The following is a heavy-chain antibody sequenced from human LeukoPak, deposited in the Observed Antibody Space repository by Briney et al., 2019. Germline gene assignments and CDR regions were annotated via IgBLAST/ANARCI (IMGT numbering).Heavy chain of an antibody. CDR1: GFTFSSYA. Sequence: PGGSLRLSCEASGFTFSSYAMSWVRQAPGKGLEWVSGISGSGGSTYYADSVKGRFTISRDNSKNTLYLQMNSLRAEDTAVYYCARDLGQDYDTSDNWFDPWGQGTLVTVSS. D-gene: IGHD3-22*01. J-gene: IGHJ5*02. CDR2: ISGSGGST. V-gene: IGHV3-23*01. CDR3: ARDLGQDYDTSDNWFDP.